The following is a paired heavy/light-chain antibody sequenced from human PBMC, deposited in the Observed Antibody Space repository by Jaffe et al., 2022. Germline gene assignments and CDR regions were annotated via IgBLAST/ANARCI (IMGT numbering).Light chain of an antibody. Sequence: QSVLTQPPSVSAAPGQKVTISCSGSSSNFGNNYVSWYQQLPGTAPKLLIYENNKRPSGIPDRFSGSKSGTSATLGITGLQTGDEADYYCGTWDSSLSAFWVFGGGTKLTVL. CDR1: SSNFGNNY. CDR2: ENN. CDR3: GTWDSSLSAFWV. V-gene: IGLV1-51*02. J-gene: IGLJ3*02.
Heavy chain of an antibody. Sequence: QVQLQESGPGLVKPSQTLSLTCTVSGGSINKNSYYWSWIRQPAGKGLEWIGRIYTSGSTNYNPSLQSRVAISVDTSKNQFSLKLSSVTASDTAVYYCARNLGPGYGGNPFDYWGQGTLVTVSS. CDR1: GGSINKNSYY. D-gene: IGHD4-17*01. V-gene: IGHV4-61*02. J-gene: IGHJ4*02. CDR2: IYTSGST. CDR3: ARNLGPGYGGNPFDY.